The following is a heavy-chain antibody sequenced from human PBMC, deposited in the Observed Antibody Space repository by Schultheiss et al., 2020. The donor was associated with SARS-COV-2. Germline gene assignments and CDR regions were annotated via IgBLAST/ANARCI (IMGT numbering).Heavy chain of an antibody. CDR2: ISTYKGNT. J-gene: IGHJ5*02. V-gene: IGHV1-18*04. D-gene: IGHD6-6*01. Sequence: ASVKVSCKASGYTFTSYGISWVRQAPGQGLEWMGWISTYKGNTNYAQKHQGRVTMTTDTSTSTAYMDLRSLRSDDTAVYYCARDWSTARPRDWFDPWGQGTLVTVSS. CDR1: GYTFTSYG. CDR3: ARDWSTARPRDWFDP.